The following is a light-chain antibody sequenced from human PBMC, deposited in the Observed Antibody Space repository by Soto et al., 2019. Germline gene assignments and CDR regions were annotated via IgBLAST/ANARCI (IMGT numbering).Light chain of an antibody. CDR3: QQYDSSPRT. Sequence: EMVLTQSQGTLSLSLGERATLSCRASQSLRSNSLAWYQQEPGQAPRRLISGVSSRAAGIPDRFSGSVSVTDFTRTISRLEPEDFAFYYCQQYDSSPRTFGQGTKVEIK. V-gene: IGKV3-20*01. CDR1: QSLRSNS. J-gene: IGKJ1*01. CDR2: GVS.